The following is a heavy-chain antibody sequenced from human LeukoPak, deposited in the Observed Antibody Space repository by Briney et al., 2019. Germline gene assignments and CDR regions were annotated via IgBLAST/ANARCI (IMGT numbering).Heavy chain of an antibody. V-gene: IGHV3-48*03. D-gene: IGHD3-22*01. J-gene: IGHJ4*02. CDR3: AREFKRITMIVVVKGGFDY. CDR1: GFTLSSYE. CDR2: ISSSGSTI. Sequence: PGGSLRLSCAASGFTLSSYEMNWVRQAPGKGLEWVSYISSSGSTIYYADSVKGRFTISRDNAKNSLYLQMNSLRAEDTAVYYCAREFKRITMIVVVKGGFDYWGQGTLVTVSS.